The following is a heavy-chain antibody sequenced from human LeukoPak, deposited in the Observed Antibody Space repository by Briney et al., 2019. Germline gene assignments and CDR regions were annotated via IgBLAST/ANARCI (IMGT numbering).Heavy chain of an antibody. D-gene: IGHD2-2*02. CDR3: ARLYCSSTSCYIGASYDY. CDR2: ISSSSSYI. CDR1: GFTFSSYS. V-gene: IGHV3-21*01. J-gene: IGHJ4*02. Sequence: GGSLRLSCAASGFTFSSYSMNWVRQAPGKGLGWVSSISSSSSYIYYADSVKGRFTISRDNAKNSLYLQMNSLRAEDTAVYYCARLYCSSTSCYIGASYDYWGQGTLVTVSS.